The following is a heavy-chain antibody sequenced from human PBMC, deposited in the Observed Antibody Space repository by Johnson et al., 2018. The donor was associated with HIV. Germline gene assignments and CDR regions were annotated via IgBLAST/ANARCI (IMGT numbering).Heavy chain of an antibody. Sequence: VQLVESGGGLVQPGRSLRLSCAASGFTFSSYAMSWVRQAPGTGLECVSALSGSGGSTGYADSVKGRFTISSDNAKNSLYRQMTSLRAEDPALYYCARERIGYSSSGDAFDIWGQETVVTVSS. V-gene: IGHV3-23*04. J-gene: IGHJ3*02. CDR3: ARERIGYSSSGDAFDI. CDR2: LSGSGGST. CDR1: GFTFSSYA. D-gene: IGHD6-13*01.